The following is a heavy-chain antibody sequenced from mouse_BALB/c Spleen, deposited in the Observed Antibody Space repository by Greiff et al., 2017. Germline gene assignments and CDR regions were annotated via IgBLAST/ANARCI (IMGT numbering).Heavy chain of an antibody. V-gene: IGHV1-5*01. CDR1: GYTFTSYW. J-gene: IGHJ3*01. D-gene: IGHD2-3*01. Sequence: VQLQQSGTVLARPGASVKISCKASGYTFTSYWMHWVKQRPGQGLEWIGAIYPGNSDTSYNQKFKGKAKLTAVTSTSTAYMELSSLTNEDSAVYYCTREGYDGYYLAWFAYWGQGTLVTVSA. CDR3: TREGYDGYYLAWFAY. CDR2: IYPGNSDT.